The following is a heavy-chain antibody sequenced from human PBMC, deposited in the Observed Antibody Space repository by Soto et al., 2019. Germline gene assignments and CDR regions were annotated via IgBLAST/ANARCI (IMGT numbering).Heavy chain of an antibody. CDR2: IYYSGST. J-gene: IGHJ4*02. D-gene: IGHD2-21*01. CDR1: GGSISNYY. CDR3: ARLLFXXXXXXFDY. V-gene: IGHV4-59*08. Sequence: SETLSLTCIVSGGSISNYYWSWIRQPPGKGLEWIGYIYYSGSTNYNPSLTRRVTISVDTSKNQFSLKLSSVTAADTAVYYCARLLFXXXXXXFDYWGQGTLVTVSS.